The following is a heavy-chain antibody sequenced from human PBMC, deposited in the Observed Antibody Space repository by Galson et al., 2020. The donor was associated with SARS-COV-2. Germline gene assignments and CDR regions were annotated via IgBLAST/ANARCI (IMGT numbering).Heavy chain of an antibody. CDR1: GFTFSDYY. D-gene: IGHD3-10*01. CDR2: ISSSGSTI. J-gene: IGHJ5*02. Sequence: GESLKISCAASGFTFSDYYMSWIRQAPGKGLEWVSYISSSGSTIYYADSVKGRFTISRDNAKNSLYLQMNSLRAEDTAVYYCARELLWFGEPLGGFDPWGQGTLVTVSS. CDR3: ARELLWFGEPLGGFDP. V-gene: IGHV3-11*04.